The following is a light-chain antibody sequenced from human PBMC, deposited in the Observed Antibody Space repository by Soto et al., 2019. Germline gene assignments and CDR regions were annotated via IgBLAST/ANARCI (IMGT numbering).Light chain of an antibody. CDR3: GAYGGRSTLV. CDR1: ISDVGSSNY. Sequence: QSVLTQPASASGSPGQSITISCTGSISDVGSSNYVSWYQHHPCNGPKLMIYEGSRRPSGLSIRFSGSKPGNTASLTPPGLQAEEEADYYCGAYGGRSTLVFGTGTKVTV. CDR2: EGS. V-gene: IGLV2-23*01. J-gene: IGLJ1*01.